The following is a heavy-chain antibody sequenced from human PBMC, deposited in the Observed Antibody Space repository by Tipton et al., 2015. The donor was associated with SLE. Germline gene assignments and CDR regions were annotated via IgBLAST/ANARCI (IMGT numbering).Heavy chain of an antibody. CDR1: GLTFSTYT. V-gene: IGHV3-21*01. J-gene: IGHJ4*02. D-gene: IGHD7-27*01. CDR2: ISDSGRTM. CDR3: ATDNNWGFDY. Sequence: SLRLSCAASGLTFSTYTMNWVRQAPGKGLEWVSSISDSGRTMYYTDSVKGRFTISRDNAKNSLNLQMNGLRAEDTAIYYCATDNNWGFDYWGQGALVTVSS.